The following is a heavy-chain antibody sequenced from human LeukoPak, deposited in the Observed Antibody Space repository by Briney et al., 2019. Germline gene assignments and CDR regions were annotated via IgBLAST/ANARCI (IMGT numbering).Heavy chain of an antibody. CDR3: ARMGWFGEKGAFDI. J-gene: IGHJ3*02. D-gene: IGHD3-10*01. Sequence: ASVKVSCKASGYTFTGYYMHWVRQAPGQGLEWMGWINPNSGGTNYAQKFQGRVTMTRDTSISTAYMELSRLRSDDTAVYYCARMGWFGEKGAFDIWGQGTMVTVSS. CDR2: INPNSGGT. V-gene: IGHV1-2*02. CDR1: GYTFTGYY.